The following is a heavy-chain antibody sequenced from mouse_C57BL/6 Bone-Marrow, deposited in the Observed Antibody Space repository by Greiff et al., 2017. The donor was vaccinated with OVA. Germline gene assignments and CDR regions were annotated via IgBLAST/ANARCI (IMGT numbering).Heavy chain of an antibody. J-gene: IGHJ3*01. CDR2: IDPSDSYT. CDR3: ERLTY. V-gene: IGHV1-69*01. Sequence: VQLQQSGAELVMPGASVKLSCKASGYTFTSYWMHWVKQRPGQGLEWIGEIDPSDSYTNYNQKFKGKSTLTVDKSSSTAYMQLSSLTAEDSAVYYCERLTYWGQGTLGTVAA. CDR1: GYTFTSYW.